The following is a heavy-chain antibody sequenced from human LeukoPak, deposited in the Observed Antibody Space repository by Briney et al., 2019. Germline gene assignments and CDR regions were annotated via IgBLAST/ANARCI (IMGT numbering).Heavy chain of an antibody. CDR3: AEGMGADDASDI. V-gene: IGHV3-43*02. Sequence: GGSLRLSCAASGFSFEDFAMHWVRQAPGKGLEWVSLISGNGGTRHYADSVQGRFIISRDNSKNSLFLQMSRLRSEDTALYYCAEGMGADDASDIWGQGTMVTVSS. CDR2: ISGNGGTR. J-gene: IGHJ3*02. CDR1: GFSFEDFA. D-gene: IGHD1-26*01.